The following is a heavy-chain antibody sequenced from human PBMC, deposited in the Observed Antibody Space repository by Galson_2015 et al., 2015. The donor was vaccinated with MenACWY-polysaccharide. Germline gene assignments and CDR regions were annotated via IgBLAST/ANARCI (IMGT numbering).Heavy chain of an antibody. V-gene: IGHV3-74*01. CDR1: GFTFSGNC. CDR3: ARGGGRFPENYYFDY. J-gene: IGHJ4*02. CDR2: INSDGRST. Sequence: SLRLSCAAYGFTFSGNCMHWVSQAPGNGLVWVSRINSDGRSTSYADSVKRQFTTSRDNSNNTLHLQMNSLSAEDTAVYYCARGGGRFPENYYFDYWGQGTLVTVSS. D-gene: IGHD3-16*01.